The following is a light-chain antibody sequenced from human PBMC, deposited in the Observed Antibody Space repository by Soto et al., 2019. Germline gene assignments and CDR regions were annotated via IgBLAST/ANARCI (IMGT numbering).Light chain of an antibody. CDR1: QSVSSTY. CDR3: QHYGSSPPMYT. J-gene: IGKJ2*01. CDR2: GAS. Sequence: EIVLTQSPGTLSLSPGERATLSCRASQSVSSTYLAWYQHQPGQAPRLLIFGASSRATGIPDRFSGSGSGIDFTLTITRLEPEDFAVYYCQHYGSSPPMYTFGQGTKLEIK. V-gene: IGKV3-20*01.